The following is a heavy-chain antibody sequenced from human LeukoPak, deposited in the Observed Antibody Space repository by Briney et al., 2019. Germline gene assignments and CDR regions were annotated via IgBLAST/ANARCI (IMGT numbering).Heavy chain of an antibody. J-gene: IGHJ5*02. CDR2: IYHSGST. CDR3: ARGIVVVPAARVRFDP. D-gene: IGHD2-2*01. Sequence: SETLSLTCTVSGGSISSGGYYWSWIRQPPGKGLEWIGYIYHSGSTYYNPSLKSRVTISVDRSKNQFSLKLSSVTAADTAVYYCARGIVVVPAARVRFDPWGQGTLVTVSS. CDR1: GGSISSGGYY. V-gene: IGHV4-30-2*01.